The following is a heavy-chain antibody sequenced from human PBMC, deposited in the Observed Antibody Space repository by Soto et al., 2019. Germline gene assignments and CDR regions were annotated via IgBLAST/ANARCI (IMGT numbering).Heavy chain of an antibody. CDR3: DSLWLPRLVDI. CDR1: GGSISSGDYY. D-gene: IGHD5-12*01. Sequence: QVQLQESGPGLVKPSQTLSLTCTVSGGSISSGDYYWSWIRQPPGKGLEWIGYIYYSGGTYYNPSLRSRLTIDMDTSKHQLSLKLSSVTAADAAVYYCDSLWLPRLVDIWGQGTMVTVSS. J-gene: IGHJ3*02. CDR2: IYYSGGT. V-gene: IGHV4-30-4*01.